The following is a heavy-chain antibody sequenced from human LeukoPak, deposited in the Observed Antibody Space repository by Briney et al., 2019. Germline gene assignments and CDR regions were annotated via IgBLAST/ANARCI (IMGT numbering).Heavy chain of an antibody. CDR2: ISAYNGNT. V-gene: IGHV1-18*01. D-gene: IGHD6-19*01. CDR3: AGRFIAVAGTGTWFDP. J-gene: IGHJ5*02. Sequence: ASVKVSCKASGYTFTSYGISWVRQAPGQGLEWMGWISAYNGNTNYAQKLQGRVTMTTDTSTSTAYMELRSLRSDDTAVYYCAGRFIAVAGTGTWFDPWGQGTLVTVSS. CDR1: GYTFTSYG.